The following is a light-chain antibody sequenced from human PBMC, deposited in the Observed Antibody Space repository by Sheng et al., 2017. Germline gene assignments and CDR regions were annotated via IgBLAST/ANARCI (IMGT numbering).Light chain of an antibody. CDR2: GVS. CDR3: QQYGTSPGLT. V-gene: IGKV3-20*01. CDR1: QSISANS. J-gene: IGKJ4*01. Sequence: EIVLTQSPATLSLSPGERATLSCRASQSISANSLVWYQQTSGQAPRLLIFGVSNRATGIPDRFSGSGSGTDFTLTISRLEPEDFAVYYCQQYGTSPGLTFGGGTRVGDQT.